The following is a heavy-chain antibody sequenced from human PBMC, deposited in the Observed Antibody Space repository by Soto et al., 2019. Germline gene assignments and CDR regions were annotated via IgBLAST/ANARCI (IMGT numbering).Heavy chain of an antibody. V-gene: IGHV4-4*07. CDR2: IYTRGST. J-gene: IGHJ6*02. D-gene: IGHD3-10*01. CDR3: ARIYGAGDFHDCYYGMDV. Sequence: PSETLSLTCTVSGGSISSYYWSWIRQPAGKGLEWIGRIYTRGSTNHNPSLKSRVTMSVDTSKNQFSMKLSSVNAADTAVYYCARIYGAGDFHDCYYGMDVWGQGTTVTVSS. CDR1: GGSISSYY.